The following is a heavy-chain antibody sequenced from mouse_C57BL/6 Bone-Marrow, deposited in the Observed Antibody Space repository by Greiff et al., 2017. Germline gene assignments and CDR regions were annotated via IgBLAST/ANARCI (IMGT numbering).Heavy chain of an antibody. CDR3: AELLWYSLAY. D-gene: IGHD2-1*01. CDR2: IFPGSGST. Sequence: QVQLQQSGPELVKPGASVKISCKASGYTLTDYYINRVKQRTGQGLEWIGWIFPGSGSTYYNEKLKGKATLTVDKSSSTAYMLLSSLTSEDSAVYFCAELLWYSLAYWGQGTLVTVSA. V-gene: IGHV1-75*01. CDR1: GYTLTDYY. J-gene: IGHJ3*01.